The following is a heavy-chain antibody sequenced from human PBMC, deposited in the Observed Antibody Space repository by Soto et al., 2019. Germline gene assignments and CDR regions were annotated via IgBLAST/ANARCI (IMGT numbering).Heavy chain of an antibody. D-gene: IGHD4-17*01. CDR1: GGTFSSYA. CDR2: IIPIFGTA. Sequence: QVQLVQSGAEVKKPGSSVKVSCKASGGTFSSYAISWVRQAPGQGLKWMGGIIPIFGTANYAQKFQGRVTITADESTSTAYMELSSLRSEDTAVYYCARRERTHYGDYLFDYWGQGTLVTVSS. V-gene: IGHV1-69*01. J-gene: IGHJ4*02. CDR3: ARRERTHYGDYLFDY.